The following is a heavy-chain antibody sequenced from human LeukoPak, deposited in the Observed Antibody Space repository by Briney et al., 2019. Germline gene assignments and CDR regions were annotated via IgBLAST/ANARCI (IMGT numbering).Heavy chain of an antibody. CDR2: IIPIFGTA. J-gene: IGHJ4*02. D-gene: IGHD6-19*01. Sequence: SVKVSCKASGGTFSSYAISWVRQAPGQGLEWMGGIIPIFGTANYAQKFQGRVTITTDGSTSTAYMELSSLRSEDTAVYYCARDPGIAVAGLDYWGQGTLVTVSS. CDR1: GGTFSSYA. V-gene: IGHV1-69*05. CDR3: ARDPGIAVAGLDY.